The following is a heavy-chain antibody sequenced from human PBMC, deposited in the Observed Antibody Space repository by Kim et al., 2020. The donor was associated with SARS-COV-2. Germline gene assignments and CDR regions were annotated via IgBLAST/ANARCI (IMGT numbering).Heavy chain of an antibody. D-gene: IGHD3-10*01. CDR1: GYTFTSYA. J-gene: IGHJ1*01. CDR2: INTNTGNP. CDR3: ARGLWFGEGMYFQH. V-gene: IGHV7-4-1*02. Sequence: ASVKVSCKASGYTFTSYAMNWVRQAPGQGLEWMRWINTNTGNPTYAQAFTGRLVFSLDTSVSTAYLQISSLKAEDTAVYYCARGLWFGEGMYFQHWGQGTLVTGSS.